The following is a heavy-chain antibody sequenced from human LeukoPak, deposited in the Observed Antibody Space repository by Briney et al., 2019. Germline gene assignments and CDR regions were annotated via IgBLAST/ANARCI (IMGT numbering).Heavy chain of an antibody. Sequence: ASVKVSCKVSGYTLTELSMHWVRQAPGKGLEWMGGFDPEDGETIYAQKFQGRVTMTEDTSTDTAYMELSSLRSEDTAVYYCATPRRLSGSYSLFYWGQGTLVTVSS. CDR3: ATPRRLSGSYSLFY. CDR1: GYTLTELS. D-gene: IGHD1-26*01. J-gene: IGHJ4*02. V-gene: IGHV1-24*01. CDR2: FDPEDGET.